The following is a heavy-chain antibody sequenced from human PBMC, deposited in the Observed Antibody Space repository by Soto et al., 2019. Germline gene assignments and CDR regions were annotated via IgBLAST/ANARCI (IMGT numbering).Heavy chain of an antibody. D-gene: IGHD6-13*01. V-gene: IGHV3-23*01. Sequence: GGSLRLSCAASGFTFSSYSMNWVRQAPGKGLEWVSAISGSGGSTYYADSVKGRFTISRDNSKNTLYLQMNSLRAEDTAVYYCAKWRIAAAGNYWGQGTLVTVSS. J-gene: IGHJ4*02. CDR2: ISGSGGST. CDR1: GFTFSSYS. CDR3: AKWRIAAAGNY.